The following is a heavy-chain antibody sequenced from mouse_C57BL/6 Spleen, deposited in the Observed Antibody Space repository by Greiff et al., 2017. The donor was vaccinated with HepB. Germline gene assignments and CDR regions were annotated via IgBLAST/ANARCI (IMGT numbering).Heavy chain of an antibody. CDR1: GYTFTSYW. D-gene: IGHD1-1*01. Sequence: QVQLKQPGAELVMPGASVKLSCKASGYTFTSYWMHWVKQRPGQGLEWIGEIDPSDSYTNYNQKFKGKSTLTVNKSSSTAYMQLSSLTSEDSAVYYWESADCGSSGYFDVWGTGTTVTVSS. V-gene: IGHV1-69*01. CDR3: ESADCGSSGYFDV. CDR2: IDPSDSYT. J-gene: IGHJ1*03.